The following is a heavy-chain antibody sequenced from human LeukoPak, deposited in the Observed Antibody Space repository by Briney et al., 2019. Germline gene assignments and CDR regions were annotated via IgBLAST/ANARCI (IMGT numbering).Heavy chain of an antibody. CDR1: GGSFSGYY. V-gene: IGHV4-34*01. D-gene: IGHD1-26*01. CDR2: INHSGST. CDR3: ARAPRSGIVGATGAFDI. J-gene: IGHJ3*02. Sequence: SETLSLTCAVYGGSFSGYYWSWIRQPPGKGLEWIGEINHSGSTNYNPSLKSRVTISVDTSKNQFSLKLSSVPAADTAVYYCARAPRSGIVGATGAFDIWGQGTMVTVSS.